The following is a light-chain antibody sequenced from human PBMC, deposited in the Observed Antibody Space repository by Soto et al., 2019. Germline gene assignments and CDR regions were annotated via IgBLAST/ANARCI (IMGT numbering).Light chain of an antibody. J-gene: IGLJ1*01. Sequence: QSALTQPASVSGSPGQSITISCTGTSSDVGGYNYVSWYQQHPGKAPKLMIYEVSNRPSGVSNRFSGSKSVNTASLTISGLKAEDEADYYCSSYTSSSTLVFGTGTKVTVL. V-gene: IGLV2-14*01. CDR3: SSYTSSSTLV. CDR2: EVS. CDR1: SSDVGGYNY.